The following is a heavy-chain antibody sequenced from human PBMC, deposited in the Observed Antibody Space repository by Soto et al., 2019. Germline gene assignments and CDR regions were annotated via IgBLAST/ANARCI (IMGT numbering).Heavy chain of an antibody. CDR2: INPSGGST. V-gene: IGHV1-46*01. J-gene: IGHJ4*02. D-gene: IGHD3-22*01. CDR1: GYAFSIYY. CDR3: ASYYDSSGYYLF. Sequence: ASVNVSWKAAGYAFSIYYMHWGRQAPGQGLEWMGIINPSGGSTSYAQKFQGRVTMTRDTSTSTVYMELSSLRSEDTAVYYCASYYDSSGYYLFWGQGTLVTVSS.